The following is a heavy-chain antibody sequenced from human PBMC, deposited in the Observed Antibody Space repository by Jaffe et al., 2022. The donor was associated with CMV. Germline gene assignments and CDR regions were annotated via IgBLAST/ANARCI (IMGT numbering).Heavy chain of an antibody. CDR2: IRSKAYGGTT. J-gene: IGHJ4*02. CDR3: TSPFMIAARRVNYFDY. CDR1: GFTFGDYA. V-gene: IGHV3-49*04. D-gene: IGHD6-6*01. Sequence: EVQLVESGGGLVQPGRSLRLSCTASGFTFGDYAMSWVRQAPGKGLEWVGFIRSKAYGGTTEYAASVKGRFTISRDDSKSIAYLQMNSLKTEDTAVYYCTSPFMIAARRVNYFDYWGQGTLVTVSS.